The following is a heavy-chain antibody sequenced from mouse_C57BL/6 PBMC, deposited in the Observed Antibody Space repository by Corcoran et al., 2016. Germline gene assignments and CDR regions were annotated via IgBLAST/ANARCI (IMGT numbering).Heavy chain of an antibody. Sequence: EVQLQQSGPVLVKPGASVKMSCKASGYTFTDYYMNWVKQSHGKSLEWIGVINPYNGGTSYNQKFKGKATLTVDKSSSTAYMELRSLTSEDSAVYYCAREKKAHYFDYWGQGTTLTVSS. CDR2: INPYNGGT. CDR1: GYTFTDYY. V-gene: IGHV1-19*01. CDR3: AREKKAHYFDY. D-gene: IGHD3-2*02. J-gene: IGHJ2*01.